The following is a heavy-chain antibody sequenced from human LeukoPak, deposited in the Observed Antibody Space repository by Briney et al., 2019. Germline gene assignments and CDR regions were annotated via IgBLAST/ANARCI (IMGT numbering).Heavy chain of an antibody. CDR2: TCYRSRWGS. D-gene: IGHD3/OR15-3a*01. CDR1: GDXVSSKSAC. CDR3: AREGDWAGTAY. V-gene: IGHV6-1*01. Sequence: SQTLSLTCAISGDXVSSKSACWTWIRQSPSSGLEWLGRTCYRSRWGSDYAPSLKSRISIKADTSKNQFSLQLNSVTPEDTAVYYCAREGDWAGTAYWGQGTLVAVSA. J-gene: IGHJ4*02.